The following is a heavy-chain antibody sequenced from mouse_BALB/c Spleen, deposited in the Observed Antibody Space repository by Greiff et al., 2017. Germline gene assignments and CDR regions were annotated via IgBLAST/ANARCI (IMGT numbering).Heavy chain of an antibody. J-gene: IGHJ1*01. CDR3: ARGIRDWYFDV. D-gene: IGHD5-2*01. Sequence: EVMLVESGGGLVQPGGSLKLSCAASGFTFSSYTMSWVRQTPEKRLEWVAYISNGGGSTYYPDTVKGRFTISRDNAKNTLYLQMSSLKSEDTAMYYCARGIRDWYFDVWGAGTTVTVSS. CDR2: ISNGGGST. CDR1: GFTFSSYT. V-gene: IGHV5-12-2*01.